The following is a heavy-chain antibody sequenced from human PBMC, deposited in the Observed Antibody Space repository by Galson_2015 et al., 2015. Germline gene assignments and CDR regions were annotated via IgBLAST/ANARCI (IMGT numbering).Heavy chain of an antibody. J-gene: IGHJ4*02. CDR1: GFTFSSYA. V-gene: IGHV3-30*03. Sequence: LRLSFAASGFTFSSYAMHWVRQAPGKGLEWVAVISYDGSNKNYGVSVKGRFTIFRDNSKNTLYLQMNSLTTEDTAFYFCAAREWAVDYWGQGALVAVSS. CDR3: AAREWAVDY. D-gene: IGHD2-8*01. CDR2: ISYDGSNK.